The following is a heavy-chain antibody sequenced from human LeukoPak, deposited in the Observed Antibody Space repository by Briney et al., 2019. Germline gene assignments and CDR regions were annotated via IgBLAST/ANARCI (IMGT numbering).Heavy chain of an antibody. CDR3: ARDPTTATSWAFGYYYYMDV. CDR1: GYTFSRYW. CDR2: IKEDGSST. Sequence: GGSLRLSCAASGYTFSRYWMHWVRQGPGKGLVWVSRIKEDGSSTSYAESVRGRFTISRDNAKNSLYLQMNSLRDEDTAVYYCARDPTTATSWAFGYYYYMDVWGKGTTVTVSS. V-gene: IGHV3-74*01. J-gene: IGHJ6*03. D-gene: IGHD4-17*01.